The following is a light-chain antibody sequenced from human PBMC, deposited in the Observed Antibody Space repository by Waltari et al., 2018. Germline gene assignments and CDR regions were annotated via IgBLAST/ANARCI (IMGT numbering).Light chain of an antibody. Sequence: QPALTQPASVSGSPGQSITISCTGSSSDIGGYDYVSWYQQHPDKAPKLIINDVTKRPAGISTRCSGSKSGNPASLTISVLHAEDEADYYCSSYTTNKTPVIGGGTKVTVL. J-gene: IGLJ2*01. CDR2: DVT. CDR3: SSYTTNKTPV. CDR1: SSDIGGYDY. V-gene: IGLV2-14*03.